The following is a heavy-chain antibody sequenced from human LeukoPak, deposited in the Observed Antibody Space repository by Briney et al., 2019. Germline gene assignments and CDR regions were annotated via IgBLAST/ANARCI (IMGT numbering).Heavy chain of an antibody. Sequence: PGGSLRLSCAASGFTFSSYGMHWVRQAPGKGLEWVAFIRYDGSNKYYADSVKGRFTISRDNSKNTLYLQMNSLRAEDTAVYYCAKWYSGSYGRLLGAFDIWGQGTMVTVSS. D-gene: IGHD1-26*01. CDR2: IRYDGSNK. CDR1: GFTFSSYG. CDR3: AKWYSGSYGRLLGAFDI. V-gene: IGHV3-30*02. J-gene: IGHJ3*02.